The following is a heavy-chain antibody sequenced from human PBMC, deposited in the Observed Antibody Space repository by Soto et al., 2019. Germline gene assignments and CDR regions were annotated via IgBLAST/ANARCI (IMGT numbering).Heavy chain of an antibody. V-gene: IGHV4-59*01. CDR2: IYYSGST. CDR1: GGSISSYY. D-gene: IGHD6-6*01. J-gene: IGHJ4*02. CDR3: ARMAAHPNFDY. Sequence: SETLSLTCTVSGGSISSYYWSWIRQPPGKGLEWIGYIYYSGSTNYNPSLKSRVTISVDTSKNQFSLKLSSVTAADTAVYYCARMAAHPNFDYWGQGTLVTVSS.